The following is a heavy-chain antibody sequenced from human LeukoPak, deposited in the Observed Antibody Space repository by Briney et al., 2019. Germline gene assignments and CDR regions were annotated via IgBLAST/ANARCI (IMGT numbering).Heavy chain of an antibody. Sequence: SETLSLTCTVSGGSISSYYWSWIRQPPGEGLEWIAHISDIGSINYNPSLKSRVTISLDTSKNQFSLKLSSVTAADTAVYYCAGHHPRNTVDFWGQGTLVTVSS. CDR1: GGSISSYY. D-gene: IGHD2/OR15-2a*01. CDR3: AGHHPRNTVDF. CDR2: ISDIGSI. J-gene: IGHJ4*02. V-gene: IGHV4-59*08.